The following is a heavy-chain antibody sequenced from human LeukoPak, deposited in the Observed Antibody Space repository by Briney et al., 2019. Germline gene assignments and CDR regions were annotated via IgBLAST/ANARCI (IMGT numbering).Heavy chain of an antibody. V-gene: IGHV4-59*01. J-gene: IGHJ3*02. CDR3: ARGAYCGGDCYSYPHDAFGI. Sequence: SETLSLTCTVSGASISSYYWSWIRRPPGQGLEWIGYIYYSGSINYNPSLKSRVSISVDTSKNQFSLKLSSVTAADTAVYYCARGAYCGGDCYSYPHDAFGIWGQGTMVTVSS. CDR1: GASISSYY. D-gene: IGHD2-21*02. CDR2: IYYSGSI.